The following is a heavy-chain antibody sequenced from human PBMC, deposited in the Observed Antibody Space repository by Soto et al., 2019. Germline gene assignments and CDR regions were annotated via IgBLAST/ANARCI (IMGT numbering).Heavy chain of an antibody. Sequence: SVKVSCKASGGTFSSYAISWVRQAPGQGLEWMGGIIPIFGTANYAQKFQGRVTVTADESTSTAYMELSSLRSEDTAVYYCASLSMVRGVIITDDAFDIWGQGTMVTVSS. CDR2: IIPIFGTA. D-gene: IGHD3-10*01. CDR1: GGTFSSYA. CDR3: ASLSMVRGVIITDDAFDI. V-gene: IGHV1-69*13. J-gene: IGHJ3*02.